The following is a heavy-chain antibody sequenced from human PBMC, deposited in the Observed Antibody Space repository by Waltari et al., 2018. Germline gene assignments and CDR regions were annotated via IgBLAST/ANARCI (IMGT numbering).Heavy chain of an antibody. CDR3: ATARDEQTAMVYFDK. V-gene: IGHV3-66*02. CDR2: MYPAGSS. CDR1: GLSVRTTH. Sequence: EVILVESGGGLVHPGGSLRLPCAASGLSVRTTHRSWVRQAPGRGLEWVSIMYPAGSSYNADSVEGRFTMSRDISKNMVHLQMNRLRLEDSATYYCATARDEQTAMVYFDKWGQGTLVSVSS. D-gene: IGHD5-18*01. J-gene: IGHJ4*02.